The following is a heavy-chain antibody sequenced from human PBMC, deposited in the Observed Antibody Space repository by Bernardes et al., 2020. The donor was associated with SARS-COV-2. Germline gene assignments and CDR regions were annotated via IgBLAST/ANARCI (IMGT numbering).Heavy chain of an antibody. CDR3: AKSALTAPYYYHAMDV. D-gene: IGHD2-21*02. J-gene: IGHJ4*02. CDR2: ITSSRSSI. Sequence: GGSLRLSCAASGFPFSNYDMNWVRQAPGKGPEWLSYITSSRSSIYYADSVKGRFTISRDNAKNSLYLQMDGLRAEDTAIYYCAKSALTAPYYYHAMDVWGQGTLVTVSS. V-gene: IGHV3-48*03. CDR1: GFPFSNYD.